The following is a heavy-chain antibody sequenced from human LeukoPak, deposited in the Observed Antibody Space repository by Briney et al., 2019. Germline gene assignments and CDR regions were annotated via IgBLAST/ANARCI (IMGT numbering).Heavy chain of an antibody. D-gene: IGHD4-11*01. J-gene: IGHJ4*02. CDR1: GGSFSGYY. CDR2: INHSGST. V-gene: IGHV4-34*01. Sequence: PSETLSLTCAVYGGSFSGYYWSWIRQPPGKGLEWIGEINHSGSTNYNPSLKSRVTISVDTSKNQFSLKLSSVTAADTAVYYCARALDYSNYLDYLGQGTLVTVSS. CDR3: ARALDYSNYLDY.